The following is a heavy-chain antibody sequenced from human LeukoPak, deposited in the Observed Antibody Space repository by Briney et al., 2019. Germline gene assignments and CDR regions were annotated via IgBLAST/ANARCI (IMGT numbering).Heavy chain of an antibody. V-gene: IGHV4-34*01. CDR3: ARPGYCSASTCSGPFDI. CDR1: GGSFSKYY. D-gene: IGHD2-2*01. CDR2: INHSGGT. J-gene: IGHJ3*02. Sequence: PSETLSLTCAVYGGSFSKYYWSWIRQPPGKGLEWIGEINHSGGTNYNPSLKSRATISLDTSKSQISLKLTSVTAADTAVYFCARPGYCSASTCSGPFDIWGQGTMVTVSS.